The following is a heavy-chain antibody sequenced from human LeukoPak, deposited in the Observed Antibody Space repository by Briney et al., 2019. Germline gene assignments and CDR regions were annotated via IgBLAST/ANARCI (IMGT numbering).Heavy chain of an antibody. CDR2: INHSGST. V-gene: IGHV4-34*01. Sequence: SETPSLTCAVHGGSFRGFYWSWIRPRPGKGLEWSGEINHSGSTNYNPSLKSRVTISVDTSKNQFSLKLSSVTAADTAVYYCATLQSYDSRSPPFDYWGQGTLVTVSS. J-gene: IGHJ4*02. CDR1: GGSFRGFY. D-gene: IGHD3-22*01. CDR3: ATLQSYDSRSPPFDY.